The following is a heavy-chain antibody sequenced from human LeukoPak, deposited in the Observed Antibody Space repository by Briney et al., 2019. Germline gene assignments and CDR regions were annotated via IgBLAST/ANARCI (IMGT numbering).Heavy chain of an antibody. CDR1: GSTFSSYS. D-gene: IGHD2-21*02. CDR3: ARAYCGGDFYSQTNDY. Sequence: GGSLRLACAASGSTFSSYSMNWVRQAPGKGLEWVSSISSRRSYIYYADSVKGRFTISRDNAKNSLYLQMNSLRAEDTALYYCARAYCGGDFYSQTNDYWGQGTLVTVSS. CDR2: ISSRRSYI. V-gene: IGHV3-21*04. J-gene: IGHJ4*02.